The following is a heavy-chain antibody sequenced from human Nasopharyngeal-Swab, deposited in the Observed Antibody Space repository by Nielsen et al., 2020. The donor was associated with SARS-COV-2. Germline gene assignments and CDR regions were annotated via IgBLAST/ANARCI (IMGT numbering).Heavy chain of an antibody. Sequence: WIRQPPGKGLEWIGEINHSGSTNYNPSLKSRVTISVDKSKNQFSMKLSSVTAADTAVYYCARGQGPRHYYDSSGYYYDVLGRGYYFDYWGQGTLVTVSS. J-gene: IGHJ4*02. D-gene: IGHD3-22*01. CDR3: ARGQGPRHYYDSSGYYYDVLGRGYYFDY. V-gene: IGHV4-34*01. CDR2: INHSGST.